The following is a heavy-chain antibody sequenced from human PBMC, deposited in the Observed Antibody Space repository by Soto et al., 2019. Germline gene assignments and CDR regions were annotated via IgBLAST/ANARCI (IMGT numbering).Heavy chain of an antibody. CDR2: INHSGST. Sequence: SETLSLTCAVYGGSFSGYYWSWIRQPPGKGLEWIGEINHSGSTNYNPSLKSRVTISVDTSKNQFSLKLSSVTAADTAVYYCASSEFDRYDYWGQGTLVTVSS. D-gene: IGHD3-22*01. CDR3: ASSEFDRYDY. J-gene: IGHJ4*02. CDR1: GGSFSGYY. V-gene: IGHV4-34*01.